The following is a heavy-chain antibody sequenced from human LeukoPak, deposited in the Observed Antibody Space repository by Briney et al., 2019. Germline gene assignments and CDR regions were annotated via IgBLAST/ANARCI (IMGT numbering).Heavy chain of an antibody. J-gene: IGHJ4*02. Sequence: SETLSLTCAVSGGSISSSNWWSWVRQPPGKGLEWFGEIYHSGSTNYNPSLKSRVTISVDKSKNQFSLKLSSVTAADTAVYYCARDVRDYYDSRGFDYWGQGTLVTVSS. CDR2: IYHSGST. V-gene: IGHV4-4*02. CDR3: ARDVRDYYDSRGFDY. D-gene: IGHD3-22*01. CDR1: GGSISSSNW.